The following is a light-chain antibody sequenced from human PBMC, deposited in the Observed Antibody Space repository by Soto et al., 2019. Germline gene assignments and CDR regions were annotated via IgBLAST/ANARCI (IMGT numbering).Light chain of an antibody. Sequence: DIQMTQSPSSLSASVGDRVTITCRASQSISSYLNWYQQKPGKAPKLLIYAASSLHSGVPSRFGGSGSGTDFTLTISSLQPEDFATYYCQQSYSTPLTFGGGTKVEIK. V-gene: IGKV1-39*01. CDR2: AAS. J-gene: IGKJ4*01. CDR1: QSISSY. CDR3: QQSYSTPLT.